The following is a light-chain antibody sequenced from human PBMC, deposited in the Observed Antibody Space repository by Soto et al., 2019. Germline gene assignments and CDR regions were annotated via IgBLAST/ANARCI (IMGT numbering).Light chain of an antibody. CDR3: QVREVWPS. CDR2: DAS. V-gene: IGKV3-11*01. J-gene: IGKJ1*01. CDR1: QSVSTS. Sequence: IVLTQSPVTLTLYPGERAVLSFRASQSVSTSLAWYQHKHGQSPRLFIYDASKWAPGVPARFSGSGSGTDFTLTISSLEPEDCAVYYGQVREVWPSFGQATKVDIK.